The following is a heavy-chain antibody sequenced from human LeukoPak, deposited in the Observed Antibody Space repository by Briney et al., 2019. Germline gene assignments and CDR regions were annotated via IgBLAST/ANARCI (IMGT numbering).Heavy chain of an antibody. D-gene: IGHD1-1*01. CDR1: GGSISSSDYY. Sequence: SETLSLTCSVSGGSISSSDYYWGWIRQPPGKGLEWIGSSFHSGSPYYNPSLKSRLTISVDTSKNQFSLKLSSVTDADTAVYYCARASATGSWGLFGYWAQGTQVIVSS. V-gene: IGHV4-39*01. J-gene: IGHJ4*02. CDR3: ARASATGSWGLFGY. CDR2: SFHSGSP.